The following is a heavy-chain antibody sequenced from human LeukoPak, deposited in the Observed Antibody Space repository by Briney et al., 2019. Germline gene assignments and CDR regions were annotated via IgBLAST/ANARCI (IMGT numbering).Heavy chain of an antibody. CDR2: INHSGST. CDR3: ARADILTGLSGNWFDP. V-gene: IGHV4-34*01. Sequence: SETLSLTCAVYGGSFSGYYWSWIRQPPGKGLEWIGEINHSGSTNYNPSLKSRVTISVDTSKNQFSLQLNSVTPEDTAVYYCARADILTGLSGNWFDPWGQGTLVTVSS. J-gene: IGHJ5*02. D-gene: IGHD3-9*01. CDR1: GGSFSGYY.